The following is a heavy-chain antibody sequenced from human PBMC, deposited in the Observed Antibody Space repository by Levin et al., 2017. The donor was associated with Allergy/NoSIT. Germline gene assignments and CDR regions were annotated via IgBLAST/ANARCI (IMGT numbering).Heavy chain of an antibody. Sequence: SETLSLTCAVYGGSFSGYYWSWIRQPPGKGLEWIGEINHSGSTNYNPSLKSRVTISVDTSKNQFSLKLSSVTAADTAVYYCARGYSSGWYRPWYFDYWGQGTLVTVSS. V-gene: IGHV4-34*01. CDR2: INHSGST. CDR1: GGSFSGYY. D-gene: IGHD6-19*01. J-gene: IGHJ4*02. CDR3: ARGYSSGWYRPWYFDY.